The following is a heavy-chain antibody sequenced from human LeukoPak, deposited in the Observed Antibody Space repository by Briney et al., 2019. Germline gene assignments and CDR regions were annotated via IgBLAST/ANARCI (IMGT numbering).Heavy chain of an antibody. CDR1: GFTFSSYA. CDR3: ARGGTMVRGVIQSKYYFDY. CDR2: ISYDGSNK. Sequence: PGGSLRLSCAASGFTFSSYAMHWVRQAPGKGLEWVAVISYDGSNKYYADSVKGRFTISRDNSKNTLYLQMNSLRAEDTAVHYCARGGTMVRGVIQSKYYFDYWGQGTLVTVSS. V-gene: IGHV3-30*04. J-gene: IGHJ4*02. D-gene: IGHD3-10*01.